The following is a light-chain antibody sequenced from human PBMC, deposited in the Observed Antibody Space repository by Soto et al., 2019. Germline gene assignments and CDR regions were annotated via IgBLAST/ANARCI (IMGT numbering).Light chain of an antibody. CDR1: QSVSSN. CDR3: QQYNNLPPPLT. J-gene: IGKJ4*01. CDR2: GAS. V-gene: IGKV3-15*01. Sequence: EIVMTQSPATLSVSPGERATLSCRASQSVSSNLAWYQQKPGQAPRLLIYGASTRATGIPARFSGSGSGTEFTLTISSLQSEDFAVYYCQQYNNLPPPLTVGGGTKVEIK.